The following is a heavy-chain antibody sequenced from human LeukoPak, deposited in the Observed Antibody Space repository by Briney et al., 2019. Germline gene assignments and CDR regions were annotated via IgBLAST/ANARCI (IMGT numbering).Heavy chain of an antibody. CDR3: ARGVEFGDYVDY. CDR1: GDSFSGGGYF. Sequence: SETLSLTCTVSGDSFSGGGYFWIWLRQHPVKGLEWIGNIYNSGSTDYNPSLISRLTISLDTSKNQFSLRLSSVTAAGTAVYYCARGVEFGDYVDYWGQGTLVTVSS. CDR2: IYNSGST. V-gene: IGHV4-31*03. J-gene: IGHJ4*02. D-gene: IGHD3-10*01.